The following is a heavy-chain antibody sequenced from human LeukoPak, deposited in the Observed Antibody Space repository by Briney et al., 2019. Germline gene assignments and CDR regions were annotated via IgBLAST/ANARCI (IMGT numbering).Heavy chain of an antibody. CDR1: GYTFSSYA. J-gene: IGHJ3*02. CDR3: ARELGMGAFDI. Sequence: GASVKVSCKASGYTFSSYAMYWVRQAPGQGLEWMGWISAYNGNTNYAQKLQGRVTMTTDTSTSTAYMELRSLRSDDTAVYYCARELGMGAFDIWGQGTMVTVSS. V-gene: IGHV1-18*01. CDR2: ISAYNGNT. D-gene: IGHD7-27*01.